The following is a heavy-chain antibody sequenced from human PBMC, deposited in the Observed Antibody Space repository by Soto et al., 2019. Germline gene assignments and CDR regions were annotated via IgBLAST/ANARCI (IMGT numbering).Heavy chain of an antibody. D-gene: IGHD6-19*01. Sequence: GESLKISCKGSGYSFTSYWIGWVRQMPGKGLEWMGIIYPGDSDTRYSPSFQGQVTISADKSISTAYLQWSSLKASDTAMYYCARVQGGSSGWYGGVDYYCYGMDVWGQGTTVTVSS. J-gene: IGHJ6*02. CDR3: ARVQGGSSGWYGGVDYYCYGMDV. V-gene: IGHV5-51*01. CDR1: GYSFTSYW. CDR2: IYPGDSDT.